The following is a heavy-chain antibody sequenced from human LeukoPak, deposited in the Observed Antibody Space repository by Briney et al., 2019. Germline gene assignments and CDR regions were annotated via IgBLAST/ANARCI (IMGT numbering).Heavy chain of an antibody. V-gene: IGHV3-7*01. Sequence: GGSLRLSCAASGFTFISYWMSWVRQAPWKGLEWVANIKQDGSEKYYVDSVKGRFTISRDNAKNSLYLQMNSLRAEDTAVYYCARSSQWELPADAFDIWGQGTMVTVSS. CDR3: ARSSQWELPADAFDI. J-gene: IGHJ3*02. D-gene: IGHD1-26*01. CDR1: GFTFISYW. CDR2: IKQDGSEK.